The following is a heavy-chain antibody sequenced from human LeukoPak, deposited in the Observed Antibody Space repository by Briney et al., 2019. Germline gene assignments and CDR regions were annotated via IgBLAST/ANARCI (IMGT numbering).Heavy chain of an antibody. D-gene: IGHD3-10*02. Sequence: GGSLRLSCAASGFTFSSDEMNWVRQAPGKGLEWVSYISTSGSTKHYADSVKGRFTISRDNAKNSLYLQMNSLRAEDTAVYYCAELGITMIGGVWGKGTTVTISS. CDR2: ISTSGSTK. CDR3: AELGITMIGGV. CDR1: GFTFSSDE. J-gene: IGHJ6*04. V-gene: IGHV3-48*03.